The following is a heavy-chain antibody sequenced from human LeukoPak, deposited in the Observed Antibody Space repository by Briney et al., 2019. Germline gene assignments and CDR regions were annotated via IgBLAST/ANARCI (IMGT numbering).Heavy chain of an antibody. D-gene: IGHD6-19*01. CDR1: GLTFSSYG. V-gene: IGHV3-30*02. Sequence: PGGSLRLSCAASGLTFSSYGMHWVRQAPGKGREWVAFIRYDGSNKYYADSVKGRFTISRDNSKHTLYLQINSVRAEDAAVYYCAKEESSGGYQEGSYYFDYWGQGTLVTVSS. CDR2: IRYDGSNK. CDR3: AKEESSGGYQEGSYYFDY. J-gene: IGHJ4*02.